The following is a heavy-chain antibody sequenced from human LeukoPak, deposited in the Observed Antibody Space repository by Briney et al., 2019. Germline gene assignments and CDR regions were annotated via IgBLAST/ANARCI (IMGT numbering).Heavy chain of an antibody. D-gene: IGHD7-27*01. CDR2: IWYGGSNK. CDR3: ASQTGDYGGYYYMDV. Sequence: PGRSLRLSCAASGFTFSSYGMHWVRQAPGKGLEWVAVIWYGGSNKYYADSVKGRFTISRDNSKNTLYLQMNSLRAEDTAVYYCASQTGDYGGYYYMDVWGKGTTVTVSS. J-gene: IGHJ6*03. CDR1: GFTFSSYG. V-gene: IGHV3-33*08.